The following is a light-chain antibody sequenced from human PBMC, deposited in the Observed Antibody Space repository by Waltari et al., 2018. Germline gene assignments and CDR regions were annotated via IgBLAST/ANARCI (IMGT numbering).Light chain of an antibody. V-gene: IGKV4-1*01. CDR1: PSVLYSSKNKNY. CDR2: WAS. CDR3: LQYYSTPRT. Sequence: DIVMTQSPDSLAVSLGERATINCTSSPSVLYSSKNKNYLAWYQQKPGQPPKLLIYWASTRESGVPDRFSGSGSGTDFTLTVSSLQAEDVAVYYCLQYYSTPRTFGQGTKVEI. J-gene: IGKJ1*01.